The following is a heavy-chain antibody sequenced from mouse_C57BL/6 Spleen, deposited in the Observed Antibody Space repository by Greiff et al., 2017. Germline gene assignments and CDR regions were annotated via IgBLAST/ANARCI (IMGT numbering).Heavy chain of an antibody. CDR1: GYTFTSYW. J-gene: IGHJ4*01. CDR2: IDPSDSET. Sequence: QVHVKQPGAELVRPGSSVKLSCKASGYTFTSYWMHWVKQRPIQGLEWIGNIDPSDSETHYNQKFKDKATLTVDKSSSTAYMQLSSLTSEDSAVYYCARDSRDYYAMDYWGQGTSVTVSS. CDR3: ARDSRDYYAMDY. V-gene: IGHV1-52*01.